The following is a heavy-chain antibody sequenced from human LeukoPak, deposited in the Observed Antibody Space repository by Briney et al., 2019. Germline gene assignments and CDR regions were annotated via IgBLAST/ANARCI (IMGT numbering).Heavy chain of an antibody. D-gene: IGHD2-2*01. Sequence: GASVKASCKVSGYTLTELSMHWVRQAPGKGLEWMGGFDPEDGETIYAQKFQGRVTMTEDTSTDTAYMELNSLRSDDTAVYYCATDPGEIVPAAKGPRGDYCYGMDVWGQGTTVTVSS. CDR1: GYTLTELS. CDR3: ATDPGEIVPAAKGPRGDYCYGMDV. V-gene: IGHV1-24*01. CDR2: FDPEDGET. J-gene: IGHJ6*02.